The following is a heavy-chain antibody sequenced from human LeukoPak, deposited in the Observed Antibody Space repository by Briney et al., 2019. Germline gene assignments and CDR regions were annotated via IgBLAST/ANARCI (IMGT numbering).Heavy chain of an antibody. CDR1: GVTFSSYA. V-gene: IGHV3-23*01. Sequence: PAGSLRLSCAASGVTFSSYAMSWVRQAPGKGLEWVAAISVSGNTYHADSVKGRFTISRDSSKNTLYLQMNRLRAEDAAVYYCAKAPVTTCSGAYCYPFDYWGQGTLVTVSS. D-gene: IGHD2-21*01. CDR3: AKAPVTTCSGAYCYPFDY. CDR2: ISVSGNT. J-gene: IGHJ4*02.